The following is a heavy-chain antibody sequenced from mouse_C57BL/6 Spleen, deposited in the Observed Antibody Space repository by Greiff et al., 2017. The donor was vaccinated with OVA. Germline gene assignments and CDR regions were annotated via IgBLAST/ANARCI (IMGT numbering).Heavy chain of an antibody. D-gene: IGHD4-1*01. Sequence: QVQLKQPGAELVKPGASVKMSCKASGYTFTSYWITWVKQRPGQGLEWIGDIYPGSGSTNYNEKFKSKATLTVDTSSSTAYMQPSSLTSEDSAVYYCAGTQDWYFDVWGTGTTVTVSS. V-gene: IGHV1-55*01. CDR2: IYPGSGST. CDR3: AGTQDWYFDV. CDR1: GYTFTSYW. J-gene: IGHJ1*03.